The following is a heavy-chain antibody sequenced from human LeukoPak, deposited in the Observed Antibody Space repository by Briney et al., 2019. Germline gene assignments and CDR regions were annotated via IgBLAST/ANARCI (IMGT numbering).Heavy chain of an antibody. Sequence: SETLSLTCAVSGGSISRGGYSWSWIRQPPGKGLGWIGYICHSGSTYYNPSLKSRVTISVDRSKNQFSLKLSSVTAADTAVYYCAREIGGSGSFDYWGQGTLVTVSS. J-gene: IGHJ4*02. D-gene: IGHD3-10*01. CDR3: AREIGGSGSFDY. CDR2: ICHSGST. V-gene: IGHV4-30-2*01. CDR1: GGSISRGGYS.